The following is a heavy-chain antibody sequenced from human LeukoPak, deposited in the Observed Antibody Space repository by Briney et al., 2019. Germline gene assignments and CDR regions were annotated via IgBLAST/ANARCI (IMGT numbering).Heavy chain of an antibody. Sequence: SETLSLTCTVSGGSISSYYWSWIRQPAGKGLEWIGRIYSSGSTNYNPSLKSRVSLSVDTSRNQFSLKVNSVTAADTAVYYCARMYSGTYGGIDYWGQETLVTVSS. V-gene: IGHV4-4*07. J-gene: IGHJ4*02. CDR2: IYSSGST. CDR3: ARMYSGTYGGIDY. D-gene: IGHD1-26*01. CDR1: GGSISSYY.